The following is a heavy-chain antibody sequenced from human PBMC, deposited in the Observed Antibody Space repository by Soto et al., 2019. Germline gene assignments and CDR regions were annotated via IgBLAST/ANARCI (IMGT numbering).Heavy chain of an antibody. CDR2: LYYGRSA. Sequence: QVQLQESGPGLVKPSETLSLTCAVSGDSISSYYCMWIRQPPGKGLESIGYLYYGRSANYNPSLKSRVTLSVDPSTTQCSLTLSSMTAADTAVYYCALRSMAVVPEYWGQGTLVTVSS. J-gene: IGHJ4*02. CDR3: ALRSMAVVPEY. CDR1: GDSISSYY. D-gene: IGHD3-22*01. V-gene: IGHV4-59*01.